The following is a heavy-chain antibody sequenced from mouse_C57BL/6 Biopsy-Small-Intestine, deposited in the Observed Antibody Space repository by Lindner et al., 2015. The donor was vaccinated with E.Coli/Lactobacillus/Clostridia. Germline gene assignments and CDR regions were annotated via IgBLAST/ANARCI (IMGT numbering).Heavy chain of an antibody. J-gene: IGHJ2*01. CDR2: INPDYGTT. CDR3: ALTGTEGFDY. Sequence: VQLQESGPELVKPGASVKISCKASGYSFTDYNMNWVRQRNGKSLEWIGVINPDYGTTSYNQKFKGKATLTVDQSSSAAYMQLNSLTSEDSAVYYCALTGTEGFDYWGQGTTLTVSS. D-gene: IGHD4-1*01. CDR1: GYSFTDYN. V-gene: IGHV1-39*01.